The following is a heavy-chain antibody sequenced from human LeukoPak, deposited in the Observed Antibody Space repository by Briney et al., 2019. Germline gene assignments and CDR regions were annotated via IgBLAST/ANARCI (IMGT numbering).Heavy chain of an antibody. CDR3: ARDYGYRIVDYFDS. CDR2: IYSGGST. V-gene: IGHV3-66*01. J-gene: IGHJ4*02. CDR1: EFSVGSNY. D-gene: IGHD5-18*01. Sequence: GGSLRLSCAASEFSVGSNYMTWVRQAPGKGLEWVSLIYSGGSTYYADSVKGRFTISRDNSKNTLYLQMNSLRAEDTAVYYCARDYGYRIVDYFDSWGQGILVSVSS.